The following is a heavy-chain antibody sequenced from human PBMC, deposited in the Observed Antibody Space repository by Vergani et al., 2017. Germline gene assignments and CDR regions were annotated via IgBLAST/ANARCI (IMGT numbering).Heavy chain of an antibody. CDR3: ARVPYCSSTSCYRGWFDP. CDR2: INHSGST. CDR1: GGSFSGYY. Sequence: QVQLQQWGAGLLKPSETLSLTCAVYGGSFSGYYWSWIRQPPGKGLEWIGEINHSGSTNYNPSLKSRVTISVDTSKNQFSLKLSSLTAADTAVYYCARVPYCSSTSCYRGWFDPWGQGTLVTVSS. J-gene: IGHJ5*02. D-gene: IGHD2-2*02. V-gene: IGHV4-34*01.